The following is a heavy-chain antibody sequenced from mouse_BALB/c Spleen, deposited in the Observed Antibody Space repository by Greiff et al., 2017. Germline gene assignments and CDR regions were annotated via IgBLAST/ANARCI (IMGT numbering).Heavy chain of an antibody. CDR3: ARARYDYGGPHYFDD. D-gene: IGHD2-4*01. J-gene: IGHJ2*01. CDR1: GFTFTDYY. Sequence: EVMLVESGGGLVQPGGSLRLSCATSGFTFTDYYMSWVRQPPGKALEWLGFIRNKANGYTTEYSASVKGRFTISRDNSQSILYLQMNTLRAEDSAAYYCARARYDYGGPHYFDDWGQGTTLTVAS. V-gene: IGHV7-3*02. CDR2: IRNKANGYTT.